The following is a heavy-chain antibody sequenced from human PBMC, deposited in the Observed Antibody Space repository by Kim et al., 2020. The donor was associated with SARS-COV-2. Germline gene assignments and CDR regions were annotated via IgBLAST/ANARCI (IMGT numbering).Heavy chain of an antibody. J-gene: IGHJ3*01. Sequence: ASVKVSCRASGYTFTSHFIHWVRQVPGQGLEWMAILNVLDPNGFVTTHAQRFQGRFTMTRDTSTNTVYMHLSSLQSEDTAVYYCARGGFAGNSVDSFDVWGQGTMVTVSA. CDR2: LNVLDPNGFVT. V-gene: IGHV1-46*01. CDR1: GYTFTSHF. CDR3: ARGGFAGNSVDSFDV. D-gene: IGHD1-7*01.